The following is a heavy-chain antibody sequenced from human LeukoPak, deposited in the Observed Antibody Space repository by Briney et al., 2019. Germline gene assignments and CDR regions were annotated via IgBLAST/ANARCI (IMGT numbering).Heavy chain of an antibody. CDR3: ARYFHAKWEPDAFDI. CDR1: GFTFSSYS. J-gene: IGHJ3*02. Sequence: GGSLRLSCAASGFTFSSYSMNWVRQAPGKGLEWVSSISSSSSYIYYADLVKGRFTISRDNAKNSLYLQMNSLRAEDTAVYYCARYFHAKWEPDAFDIWGQGTMVTVSS. CDR2: ISSSSSYI. D-gene: IGHD1-26*01. V-gene: IGHV3-21*01.